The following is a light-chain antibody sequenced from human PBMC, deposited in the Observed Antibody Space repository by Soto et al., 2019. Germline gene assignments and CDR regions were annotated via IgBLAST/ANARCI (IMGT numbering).Light chain of an antibody. V-gene: IGLV7-46*01. CDR3: LLSYGGARV. CDR2: DTT. J-gene: IGLJ3*02. Sequence: QTVVTQEPSLTVSPGGTVTLTCGSSTGAVTSGHYPYWFQQKPGQAPRTLIYDTTNRHSWTPPRFSGSLLGGKAALTLSGAQPEDEAAYYCLLSYGGARVFGGGTKVTVL. CDR1: TGAVTSGHY.